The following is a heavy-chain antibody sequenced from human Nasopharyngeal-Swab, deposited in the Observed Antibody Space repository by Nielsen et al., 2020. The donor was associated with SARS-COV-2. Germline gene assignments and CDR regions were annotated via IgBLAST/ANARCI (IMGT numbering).Heavy chain of an antibody. CDR2: IKQDGSEK. Sequence: ETLSLTCAASGFSFSTYWMTWVRQAPGKGLEWVANIKQDGSEKYYVGSVKGRFTVSRDNPKNLLYLQVNSLRAEDTAVYYCARQGVFVPAYFHQYYMDVWGKGTTVTVSS. CDR3: ARQGVFVPAYFHQYYMDV. V-gene: IGHV3-7*03. D-gene: IGHD3-16*02. CDR1: GFSFSTYW. J-gene: IGHJ6*03.